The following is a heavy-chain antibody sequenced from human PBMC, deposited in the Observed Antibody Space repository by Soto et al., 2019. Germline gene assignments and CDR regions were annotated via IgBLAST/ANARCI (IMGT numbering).Heavy chain of an antibody. V-gene: IGHV1-3*05. Sequence: QVQLVQSGAEEKKPGASVKVSCKASGYTFTSYAMHWVRQAPGQRLEWMGWINAGNGNTKYSPKFQGRVSITRDTSASTAYMELSSLRSDDTAVYYCAIGIAPYYFDYWVQGTLVTVSS. CDR3: AIGIAPYYFDY. CDR2: INAGNGNT. J-gene: IGHJ4*02. CDR1: GYTFTSYA. D-gene: IGHD6-13*01.